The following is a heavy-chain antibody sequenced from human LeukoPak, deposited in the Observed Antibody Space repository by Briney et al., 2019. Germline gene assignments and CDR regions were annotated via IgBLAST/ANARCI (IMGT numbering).Heavy chain of an antibody. V-gene: IGHV3-23*01. J-gene: IGHJ4*02. Sequence: GGSLRLSCAASGFTFSSYAMSWVRQAPGKGLEWVSAISGSGGSTYYADSVKGRFTISRDNSKNTLYLQMNSLRAEDTAVYYRAKDSVYYDFWSGYYTADYWGPGTLVTVSS. CDR3: AKDSVYYDFWSGYYTADY. CDR2: ISGSGGST. CDR1: GFTFSSYA. D-gene: IGHD3-3*01.